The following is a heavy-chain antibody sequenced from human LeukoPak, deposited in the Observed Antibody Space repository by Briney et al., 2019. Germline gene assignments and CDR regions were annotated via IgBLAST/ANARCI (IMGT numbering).Heavy chain of an antibody. V-gene: IGHV1-46*01. Sequence: GASVKVSCKSSVYTFTRHYMHWVRQAPGQGLEWMGIINPSCGSTSYAQKLQGRVTMTRDTSTSTVYMELSSLRSEDTAVYYCASVSRTMTDAFDIWGQGTMVTVSS. J-gene: IGHJ3*02. CDR2: INPSCGST. D-gene: IGHD2/OR15-2a*01. CDR1: VYTFTRHY. CDR3: ASVSRTMTDAFDI.